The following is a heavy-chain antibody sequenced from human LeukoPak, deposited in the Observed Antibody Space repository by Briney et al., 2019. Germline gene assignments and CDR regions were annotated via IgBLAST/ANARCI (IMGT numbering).Heavy chain of an antibody. CDR2: ISSSSSYI. J-gene: IGHJ4*02. CDR1: GFTFSSYS. D-gene: IGHD3-9*01. CDR3: ARVPPDHFDWSPFDY. Sequence: GGSLRLSCAASGFTFSSYSMNWVRQAPGKGLEWVSSISSSSSYIYYADSVKGRFTISRDNAKNSLYLQMNSLRTEDTAVYYCARVPPDHFDWSPFDYWGQGTLVTVSS. V-gene: IGHV3-21*01.